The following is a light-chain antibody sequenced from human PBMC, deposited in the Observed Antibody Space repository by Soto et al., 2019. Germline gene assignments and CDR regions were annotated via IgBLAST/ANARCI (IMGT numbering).Light chain of an antibody. CDR2: DAS. CDR3: QQYDNYPLT. Sequence: DIQMTQSPSTPSASVGDRVTITCRASQSVRSWLAWYQQKPGRAPKFLIYDASSLESGVPSRFSGSGSGTEFTLTISNLQPDDFATYYCQQYDNYPLTFGGGTKVDI. J-gene: IGKJ4*01. CDR1: QSVRSW. V-gene: IGKV1-5*01.